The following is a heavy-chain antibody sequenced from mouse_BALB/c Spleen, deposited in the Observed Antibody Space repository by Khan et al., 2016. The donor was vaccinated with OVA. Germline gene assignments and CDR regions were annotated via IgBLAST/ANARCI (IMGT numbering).Heavy chain of an antibody. Sequence: VQLKESGAELVRPGALVKLSCKASGFNIKDSYMHWVKQRPEQGLEWIGWIDPENGETVYDPRFQGKASITSDTSSNTAYLQFSSLTSEDTAVYYCASSGYFAWFTYWGQGTLVTVSA. J-gene: IGHJ3*01. CDR3: ASSGYFAWFTY. V-gene: IGHV14-1*02. CDR1: GFNIKDSY. CDR2: IDPENGET.